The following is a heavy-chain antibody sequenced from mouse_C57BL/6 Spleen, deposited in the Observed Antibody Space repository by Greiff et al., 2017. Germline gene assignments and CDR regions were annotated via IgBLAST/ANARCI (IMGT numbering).Heavy chain of an antibody. CDR2: IDPETGGT. CDR1: GYTFTDYE. Sequence: VQLQQSGAELVRPGASVTLSCKASGYTFTDYEMHWVKQTPVHGLEWIGAIDPETGGTAYNQKFKGKAILTADKSSSTAYMELRSLTSEDSAVYYCTRSPTVVAHFDYWGQGTPLTVSS. J-gene: IGHJ2*01. V-gene: IGHV1-15*01. CDR3: TRSPTVVAHFDY. D-gene: IGHD1-1*01.